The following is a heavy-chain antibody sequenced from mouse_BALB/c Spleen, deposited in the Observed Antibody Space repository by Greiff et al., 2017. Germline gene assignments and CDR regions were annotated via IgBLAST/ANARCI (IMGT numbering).Heavy chain of an antibody. V-gene: IGHV5-12-2*01. CDR1: GFTFSSYT. CDR2: ISNGGGST. J-gene: IGHJ2*01. CDR3: ARHGAMYYFDY. Sequence: EVKVVESGGGLVQPGGSLKLSCAASGFTFSSYTMSWVRQTPEKRLEWVAYISNGGGSTYYPATVKGRFTISRDNAKNTLYLQMSSLKSEDTAMYYCARHGAMYYFDYWGQGTTLTVSS.